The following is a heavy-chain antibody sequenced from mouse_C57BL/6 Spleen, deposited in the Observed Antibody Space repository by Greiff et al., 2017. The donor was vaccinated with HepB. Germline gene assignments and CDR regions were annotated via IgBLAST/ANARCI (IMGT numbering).Heavy chain of an antibody. Sequence: QVQLKQPGAELVKPGASVKLSCKASGYTFTSYWMHWVKQRPGRGLEWIGRIDPNSGGTKYNEKFKSKATLTVDKPSSTAYMQLSSLTSEDSAVYYCARKNYYGNYDAMDYWGQGTSVTVSS. CDR1: GYTFTSYW. V-gene: IGHV1-72*01. D-gene: IGHD2-1*01. J-gene: IGHJ4*01. CDR2: IDPNSGGT. CDR3: ARKNYYGNYDAMDY.